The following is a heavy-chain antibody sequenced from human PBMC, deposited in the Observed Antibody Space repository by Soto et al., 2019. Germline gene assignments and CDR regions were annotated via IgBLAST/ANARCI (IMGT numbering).Heavy chain of an antibody. V-gene: IGHV1-3*01. D-gene: IGHD6-6*01. Sequence: ASVKVSCKASGYTFTSYAMHWVRQAPGQRLEWMGWINAGNGNTKYSQKFQGRVTITRDTSASTAYMELSSLRSEDTAVYYCARAESSIAALDIWGQGTMVTVSS. CDR2: INAGNGNT. J-gene: IGHJ3*02. CDR1: GYTFTSYA. CDR3: ARAESSIAALDI.